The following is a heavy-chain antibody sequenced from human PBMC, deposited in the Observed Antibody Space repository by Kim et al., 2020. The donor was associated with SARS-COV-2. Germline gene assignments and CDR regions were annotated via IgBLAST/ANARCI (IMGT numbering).Heavy chain of an antibody. V-gene: IGHV3-30*03. J-gene: IGHJ4*02. CDR2: ISRDTIAT. Sequence: GGSLRLSCAASGFPFNIFAMRWVRQAPGKGLEWVSFISRDTIATYYADSVKGRFIVSRDDSTNMLYLQLNNLRAEDSAVYYCARDSYRYDSWGRGTLVTV. CDR3: ARDSYRYDS. D-gene: IGHD5-18*01. CDR1: GFPFNIFA.